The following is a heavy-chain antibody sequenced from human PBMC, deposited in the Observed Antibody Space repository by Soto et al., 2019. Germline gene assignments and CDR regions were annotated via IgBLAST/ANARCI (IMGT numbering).Heavy chain of an antibody. CDR3: ARSRGVTYYYYGMDV. V-gene: IGHV1-69*13. J-gene: IGHJ6*02. CDR1: GGTFSSYA. D-gene: IGHD4-4*01. CDR2: IIPIFGTA. Sequence: EASVKVSCKASGGTFSSYAISWVRQAPGQGLEWMGGIIPIFGTANYAQKFQGRVTITADESTSTAYMELSSLRSEDTAVYYCARSRGVTYYYYGMDVWGQGTTVTVSS.